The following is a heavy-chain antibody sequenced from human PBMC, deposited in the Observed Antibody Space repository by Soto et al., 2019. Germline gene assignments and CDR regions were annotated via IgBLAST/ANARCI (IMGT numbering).Heavy chain of an antibody. CDR1: GFTFSSYA. V-gene: IGHV3-30-3*01. Sequence: PGGSLRLSCAASGFTFSSYAMHWVRQAPGKGLEWVAVISYDGSNKYYADSVKGRFTISRDNSKNTLYLQMNSLRAEDTAVYYCARKNNDGAFDYWGQGTLVTVS. D-gene: IGHD1-1*01. CDR2: ISYDGSNK. CDR3: ARKNNDGAFDY. J-gene: IGHJ4*02.